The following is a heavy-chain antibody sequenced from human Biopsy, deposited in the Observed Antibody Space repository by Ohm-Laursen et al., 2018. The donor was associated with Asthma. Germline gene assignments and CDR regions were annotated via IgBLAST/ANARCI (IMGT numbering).Heavy chain of an antibody. CDR3: AKRRCYSDFTDFDH. CDR1: GFTFSSFG. Sequence: SLRLSCSASGFTFSSFGMHWVRQAPGKGLEWVACISYDGSNKYYAGSVKGRSTISRDNSKNTLYLQMNRLRTDDTAVYYCAKRRCYSDFTDFDHWGQGTLVTVSS. CDR2: ISYDGSNK. D-gene: IGHD4-11*01. J-gene: IGHJ4*02. V-gene: IGHV3-30*18.